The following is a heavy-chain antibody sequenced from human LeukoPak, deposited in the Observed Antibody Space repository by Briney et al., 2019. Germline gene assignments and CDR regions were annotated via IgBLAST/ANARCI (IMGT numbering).Heavy chain of an antibody. CDR1: GGSISSYY. CDR3: ARGGTGYSSYYNMDV. J-gene: IGHJ6*02. Sequence: SETLSLTCTVFGGSISSYYWCWIRQPPGKGLEWIGYIHYSGSTNYNPSLKSRVTMAVDTSENQFSLNLSSVTTADTAVYYCARGGTGYSSYYNMDVWGQGTTVTASS. D-gene: IGHD5-18*01. V-gene: IGHV4-59*01. CDR2: IHYSGST.